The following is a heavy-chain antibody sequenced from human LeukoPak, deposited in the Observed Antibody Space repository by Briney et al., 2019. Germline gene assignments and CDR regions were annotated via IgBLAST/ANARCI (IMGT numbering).Heavy chain of an antibody. J-gene: IGHJ6*03. V-gene: IGHV4-34*01. CDR1: GGSFSGYY. D-gene: IGHD5-18*01. Sequence: SETLSLTCAVYGGSFSGYYWSWIRQPPGKGLEWIGEINHSGSTNYNPSLKSRVTISVDTSKNQFSLKLSSVTAADTAVYYCARVDTAMGLGGDYYYYMDVWGKGTTVTVSS. CDR2: INHSGST. CDR3: ARVDTAMGLGGDYYYYMDV.